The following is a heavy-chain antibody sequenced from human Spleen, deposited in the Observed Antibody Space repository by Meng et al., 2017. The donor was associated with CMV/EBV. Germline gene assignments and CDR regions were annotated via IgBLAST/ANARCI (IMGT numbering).Heavy chain of an antibody. CDR2: ISSSGSTI. Sequence: ASGFTFSDYYMSWIRQAPGKGLEWVSYISSSGSTIYYADSVKGRFTISRDNAKNSLYLQMHSLRAEDTAVYYCARAPYYYDVSGYLHWGQGTLVTVSS. V-gene: IGHV3-11*04. CDR1: GFTFSDYY. CDR3: ARAPYYYDVSGYLH. J-gene: IGHJ4*02. D-gene: IGHD3-22*01.